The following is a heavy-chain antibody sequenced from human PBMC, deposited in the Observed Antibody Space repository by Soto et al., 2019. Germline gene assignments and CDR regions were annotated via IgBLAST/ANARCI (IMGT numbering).Heavy chain of an antibody. CDR1: GFTFSSYG. J-gene: IGHJ4*02. CDR2: ISYDGSNK. D-gene: IGHD3-9*01. CDR3: VGLAQRGLPAWVPR. Sequence: TGGSLRLSCAASGFTFSSYGMHWVRQAPGKGLEWVAVISYDGSNKYYADSVKGRFTISRDNSKNTLYLQMNSLRAEDTAVYYCVGLAQRGLPAWVPRWGQGTLVTVSS. V-gene: IGHV3-30*03.